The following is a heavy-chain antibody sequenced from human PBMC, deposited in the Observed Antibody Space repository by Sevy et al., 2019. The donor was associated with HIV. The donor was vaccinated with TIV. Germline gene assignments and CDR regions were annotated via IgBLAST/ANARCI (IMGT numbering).Heavy chain of an antibody. CDR1: GGSISSYY. CDR3: ARDRLVPAAINYYYYGIDV. CDR2: IYYSGST. J-gene: IGHJ6*02. D-gene: IGHD2-2*02. V-gene: IGHV4-59*01. Sequence: QSQTLSLTCTVSGGSISSYYWSWIRQPPGKGLEWIGYIYYSGSTNYNPSLKSRVTISVHTSKNQFSLKLSTVTAADTAVYYCARDRLVPAAINYYYYGIDVWGQGTTVTVSS.